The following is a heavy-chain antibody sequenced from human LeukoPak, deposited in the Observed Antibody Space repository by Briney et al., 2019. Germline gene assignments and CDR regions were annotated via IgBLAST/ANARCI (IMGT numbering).Heavy chain of an antibody. CDR3: ARDSPVTPFDY. CDR2: IIPIFGTA. Sequence: SVKVSCKASGGTFSSYTINWVRQAPGQGLEWMGGIIPIFGTANYAQKFQGRVTIPADESTSTAYMELSSLRSEDTAVYYCARDSPVTPFDYWGQGTLVTVSS. D-gene: IGHD4-17*01. V-gene: IGHV1-69*13. J-gene: IGHJ4*02. CDR1: GGTFSSYT.